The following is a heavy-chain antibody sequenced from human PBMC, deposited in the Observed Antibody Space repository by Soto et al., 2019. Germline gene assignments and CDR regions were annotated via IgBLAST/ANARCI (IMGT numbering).Heavy chain of an antibody. CDR2: IYPGDSDT. D-gene: IGHD3-10*01. CDR3: ARSAYYYGSGSYFWFDP. Sequence: GESLKISCKGSGYSFTSYWIGWVRQMPGKGLEWMGIIYPGDSDTRYSPSFQGQVTISADKSISTAYLQWSSLKASDTAMYYCARSAYYYGSGSYFWFDPWGQGTLVTVSS. V-gene: IGHV5-51*01. J-gene: IGHJ5*02. CDR1: GYSFTSYW.